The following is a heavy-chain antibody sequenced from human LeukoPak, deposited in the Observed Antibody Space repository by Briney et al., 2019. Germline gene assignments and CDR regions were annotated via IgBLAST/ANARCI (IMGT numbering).Heavy chain of an antibody. V-gene: IGHV4-39*01. D-gene: IGHD1-20*01. CDR1: GGSISSSSYY. J-gene: IGHJ2*01. CDR2: IYYSGST. CDR3: ARHITAMVWYFDL. Sequence: SETLSLTRTVSGGSISSSSYYWGWIRQPPGKGLEWIGSIYYSGSTYYNPSLKSRVTISVDTSKNQFSLKLSSVTAADTAVYYCARHITAMVWYFDLWGRGTLVTVSS.